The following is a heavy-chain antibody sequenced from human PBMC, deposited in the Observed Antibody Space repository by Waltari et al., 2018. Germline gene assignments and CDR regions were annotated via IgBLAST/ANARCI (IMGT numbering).Heavy chain of an antibody. CDR3: AKDMGPSRYDSSGYFDY. D-gene: IGHD3-22*01. CDR2: ICGDGGST. CDR1: GFTFDDYT. Sequence: EVQLVESGGVVVQPGGSLRLSCAASGFTFDDYTMHWVRQAPGNGLEWVSLICGDGGSTYYADSVKGLFTISRDNSKNSLYLQMNSLRTEDTALYYCAKDMGPSRYDSSGYFDYWGQGTLVTVSS. V-gene: IGHV3-43*01. J-gene: IGHJ4*02.